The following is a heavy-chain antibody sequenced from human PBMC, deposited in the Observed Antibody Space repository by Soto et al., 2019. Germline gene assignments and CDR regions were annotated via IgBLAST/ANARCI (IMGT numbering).Heavy chain of an antibody. CDR2: ISYDGSNK. CDR1: GFTFSSYG. D-gene: IGHD2-15*01. CDR3: AKPALVVVVAATIFDY. Sequence: HPGGSLRLSCAASGFTFSSYGMHWVRQAPGKGLEWVAVISYDGSNKYYADSVKGRFTISRDNSKNTLYLQMNSLRAEDTAVYYCAKPALVVVVAATIFDYWGQGSLVTVSS. V-gene: IGHV3-30*18. J-gene: IGHJ4*02.